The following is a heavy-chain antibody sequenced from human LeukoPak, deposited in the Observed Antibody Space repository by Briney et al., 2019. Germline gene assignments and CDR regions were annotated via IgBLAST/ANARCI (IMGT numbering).Heavy chain of an antibody. CDR3: ARAGGYDILTGYYKVGWFDP. CDR2: IYTSGST. J-gene: IGHJ5*02. Sequence: SQTLSLTCTVSGVSISSGSYYWSWIRQPAGKGLEWIGRIYTSGSTNYNPSLKSRVTISVDTSKNQFSLKLSSVTAADTAVYYCARAGGYDILTGYYKVGWFDPWGQGTLVTVSS. CDR1: GVSISSGSYY. V-gene: IGHV4-61*02. D-gene: IGHD3-9*01.